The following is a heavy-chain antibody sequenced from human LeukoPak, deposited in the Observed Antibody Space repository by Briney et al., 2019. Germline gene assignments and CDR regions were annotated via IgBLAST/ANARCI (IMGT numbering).Heavy chain of an antibody. V-gene: IGHV1-2*02. Sequence: ASVKVSCKASGYTFTGYYMHWARQAPGQGLEWMGWINPNSGGTNYAQKFQGRVTMTRDTSISTAYMELSRLRSDDTAVYYCARCMVATGEFDYWGQGTLVTVSS. CDR2: INPNSGGT. CDR3: ARCMVATGEFDY. D-gene: IGHD5-12*01. J-gene: IGHJ4*02. CDR1: GYTFTGYY.